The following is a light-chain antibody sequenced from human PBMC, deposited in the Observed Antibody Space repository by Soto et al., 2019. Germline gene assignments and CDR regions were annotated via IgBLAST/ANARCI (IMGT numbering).Light chain of an antibody. CDR3: QHYAAAPIT. Sequence: TVLTQSPVTLSLSPGERATLSCRASQSVGGNVAWYQQKPGQAPKLLISGASSRAPGIPDRFNGSGSGADFTLSISRLEPEDFALYYCQHYAAAPITFGQGTRLDI. CDR1: QSVGGN. CDR2: GAS. V-gene: IGKV3-20*01. J-gene: IGKJ5*01.